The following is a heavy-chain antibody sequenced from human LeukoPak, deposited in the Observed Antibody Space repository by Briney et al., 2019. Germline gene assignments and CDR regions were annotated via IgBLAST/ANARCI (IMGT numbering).Heavy chain of an antibody. CDR3: ASSRAYDSSGYYSHYYYYGMDV. J-gene: IGHJ6*02. V-gene: IGHV4-39*07. D-gene: IGHD3-22*01. CDR2: IYYSGST. CDR1: GGSISSSSYY. Sequence: SETLSLTCTVSGGSISSSSYYWGWIRQPPGKGLEWIGSIYYSGSTNYNPSLKSRVTISVDTSKNQFSLKLSSVTAADTAVYYCASSRAYDSSGYYSHYYYYGMDVWGQGTAVTVSS.